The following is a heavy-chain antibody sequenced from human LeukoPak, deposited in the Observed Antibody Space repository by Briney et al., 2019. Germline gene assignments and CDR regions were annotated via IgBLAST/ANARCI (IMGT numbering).Heavy chain of an antibody. D-gene: IGHD2-15*01. CDR1: GFTFDDYV. J-gene: IGHJ3*02. Sequence: PGVSLRLSCAASGFTFDDYVMHWVRQAPGKGLEWVSLISGDGGSTYYADSVRGRFTISRDNSKNSLYLQMDSLRTEDTAFYYCAKEIDTLGTNAFDIWGQGTMVTVSS. CDR2: ISGDGGST. V-gene: IGHV3-43*02. CDR3: AKEIDTLGTNAFDI.